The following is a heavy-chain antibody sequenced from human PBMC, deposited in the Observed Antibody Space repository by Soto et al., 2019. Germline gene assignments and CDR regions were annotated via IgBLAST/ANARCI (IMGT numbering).Heavy chain of an antibody. V-gene: IGHV3-21*01. CDR2: ISSSSSYI. CDR3: ARVCGYCSGDAGGYFDL. J-gene: IGHJ2*01. Sequence: EVQLVESGGGLVKPGGSLRLSCAASGFTFSSYSMNWVRQAPGKGLEWVSSISSSSSYIYYADSVKGRFTISRDNDKNSLYLQMNSLRAEDTAVYYCARVCGYCSGDAGGYFDLWGRGTLVTVSS. D-gene: IGHD2-15*01. CDR1: GFTFSSYS.